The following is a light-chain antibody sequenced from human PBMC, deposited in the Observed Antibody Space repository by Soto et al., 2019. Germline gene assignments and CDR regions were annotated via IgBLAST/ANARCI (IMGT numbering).Light chain of an antibody. V-gene: IGLV1-40*01. J-gene: IGLJ2*01. CDR1: SSNIGAGYD. CDR2: GNS. Sequence: QSVLTQPPSVSGAPGQRVTISCTGSSSNIGAGYDVHWYQQLPGTAPKLLIYGNSNRPSGVPDRFSGSKSGTSASLAITGLTAEDEADYYCPSYDSSLSGSVVFGGGTKLTVL. CDR3: PSYDSSLSGSVV.